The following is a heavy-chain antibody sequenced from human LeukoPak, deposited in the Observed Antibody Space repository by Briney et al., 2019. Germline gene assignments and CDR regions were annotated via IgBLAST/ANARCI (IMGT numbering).Heavy chain of an antibody. J-gene: IGHJ6*03. CDR1: GGSISSGGYY. CDR2: IYHSGST. V-gene: IGHV4-30-2*01. D-gene: IGHD6-13*01. CDR3: TRVGAAAAGTYYYYMDV. Sequence: PSETLSLTCTVSGGSISSGGYYWSWIRQPPGKGLEWIGYIYHSGSTYYNPSLKSRVTISVDRSKNQFSLKLSSVTAADTAVYYCTRVGAAAAGTYYYYMDVWGKGTTVTVSS.